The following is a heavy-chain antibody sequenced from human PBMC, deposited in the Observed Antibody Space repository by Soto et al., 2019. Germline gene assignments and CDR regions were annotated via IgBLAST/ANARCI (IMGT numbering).Heavy chain of an antibody. J-gene: IGHJ4*02. Sequence: SETLSLTCAVSGGSISSGGYSWSWIRQPPGKGLEWVGYIYHSGSTYYNPSLKSRVTISVDRSKNQFSLKLSSVTAADTAVYYCARAGVPMVRGVINYFDYWGQGTLVTVSS. V-gene: IGHV4-30-2*01. D-gene: IGHD3-10*01. CDR2: IYHSGST. CDR1: GGSISSGGYS. CDR3: ARAGVPMVRGVINYFDY.